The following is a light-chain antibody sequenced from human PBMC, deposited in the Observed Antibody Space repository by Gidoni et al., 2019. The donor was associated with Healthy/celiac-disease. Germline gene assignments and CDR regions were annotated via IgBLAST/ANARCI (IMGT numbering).Light chain of an antibody. V-gene: IGKV3-11*01. J-gene: IGKJ5*01. CDR1: QSVSSY. CDR2: DSS. CDR3: QQRSNCPPIT. Sequence: IVLTQYPATLSLSPGERATPSCRASQSVSSYLAWYQQQPGKAPRILIYDSSTRATGIPARFSGSGSGTAFTLTISSLEPEDFAVDYCQQRSNCPPITFGQGTRLEIK.